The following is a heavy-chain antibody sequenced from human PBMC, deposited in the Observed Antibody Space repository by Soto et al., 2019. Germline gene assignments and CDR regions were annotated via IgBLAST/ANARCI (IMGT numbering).Heavy chain of an antibody. Sequence: QVQLQESGPGLVKPSETLSLTCTVSGGSVSSGSYYWSWIRQPPGKGLEWIGYIYYSGSTNYNPSLKSRVTRAADTSKNQFSLKLSSVTAADTAVYYCARGIEGWYQGRYYYGMDVWGQGTTVTVSS. CDR2: IYYSGST. CDR3: ARGIEGWYQGRYYYGMDV. CDR1: GGSVSSGSYY. D-gene: IGHD6-19*01. J-gene: IGHJ6*02. V-gene: IGHV4-61*01.